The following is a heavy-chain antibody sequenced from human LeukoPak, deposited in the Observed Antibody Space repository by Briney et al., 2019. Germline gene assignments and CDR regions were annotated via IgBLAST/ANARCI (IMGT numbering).Heavy chain of an antibody. CDR1: GFTFSSHA. D-gene: IGHD6-19*01. CDR2: ISSNGGST. V-gene: IGHV3-64*01. Sequence: GGSLRLSCAASGFTFSSHAMHWVRQAPGKGLEYVSAISSNGGSTYYANSVKGRFIVSRDKSKNTLYLQMGSLRAEDMAVYYCARSGYSSGWHEYYFDYWGQGTLVTVSS. CDR3: ARSGYSSGWHEYYFDY. J-gene: IGHJ4*02.